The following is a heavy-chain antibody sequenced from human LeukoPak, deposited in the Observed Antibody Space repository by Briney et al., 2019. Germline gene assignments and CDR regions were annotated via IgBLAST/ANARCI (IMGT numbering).Heavy chain of an antibody. CDR1: GFTFSGYS. CDR2: ISSSSDRV. V-gene: IGHV3-48*01. J-gene: IGHJ4*02. Sequence: GGSLRLSCAASGFTFSGYSMNWVRQAPGKGLEWVSYISSSSDRVYYVDSVKGRFTSSRDNAKNSMYLQMNSLRAEDTAIYYCAKSPHRYFEILDFWGQGSLVTVSS. D-gene: IGHD3-9*01. CDR3: AKSPHRYFEILDF.